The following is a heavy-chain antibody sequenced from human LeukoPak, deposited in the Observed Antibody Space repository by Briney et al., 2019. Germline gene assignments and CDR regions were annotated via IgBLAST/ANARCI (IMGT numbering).Heavy chain of an antibody. CDR3: ARGSWFGELFRSVGIDY. CDR1: GYTFTSYD. Sequence: ASVKVSCKASGYTFTSYDINWVRQATGQGLEWMGWMNPNSGNTGYAQKFQGRVTMTRNTSISTAHMELSSLRSEDTAVYYCARGSWFGELFRSVGIDYWGQGTLVTVSS. CDR2: MNPNSGNT. V-gene: IGHV1-8*01. D-gene: IGHD3-10*01. J-gene: IGHJ4*02.